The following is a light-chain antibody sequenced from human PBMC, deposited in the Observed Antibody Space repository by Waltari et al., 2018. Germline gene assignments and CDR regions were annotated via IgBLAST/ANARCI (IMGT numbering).Light chain of an antibody. CDR3: SSYTTTNTPHFV. Sequence: QSSLTLPASVSGSPGQSPTPSCTRSSSDIGGYHYVSWYQQHPAKAPKLIIYYVYNRPSAVSSRFSASKSGTTASLTISGLQDEDEADYYCSSYTTTNTPHFVFGSGTRVTVL. CDR2: YVY. J-gene: IGLJ1*01. V-gene: IGLV2-14*03. CDR1: SSDIGGYHY.